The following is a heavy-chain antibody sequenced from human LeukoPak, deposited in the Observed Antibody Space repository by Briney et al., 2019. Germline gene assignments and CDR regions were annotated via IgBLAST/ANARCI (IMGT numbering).Heavy chain of an antibody. J-gene: IGHJ4*02. D-gene: IGHD3-9*01. Sequence: GGSLRLSCAASGFTVSSNYMSWVRQAPGKGLEWVPVIYSGGSTYYADSVKGRFTISRDNSKNTLYLQMNSLRAEDTAVYYCARANLYYDILTGYSPGGYYFDYWGQGTLVTVSS. CDR2: IYSGGST. CDR1: GFTVSSNY. V-gene: IGHV3-53*01. CDR3: ARANLYYDILTGYSPGGYYFDY.